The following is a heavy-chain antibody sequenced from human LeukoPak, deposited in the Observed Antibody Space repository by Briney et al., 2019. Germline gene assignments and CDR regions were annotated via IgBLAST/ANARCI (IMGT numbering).Heavy chain of an antibody. CDR2: INTDGTTT. J-gene: IGHJ5*02. Sequence: GGSLRLSCAASGFTFSSYWMHWVRQPTGKGLVWVSRINTDGTTTSYADSVKGRFTISRDNAKNTLYLQMNSLRAEDTAVYYCARPSGTYPWFDPWGQGTLVTVSS. CDR3: ARPSGTYPWFDP. V-gene: IGHV3-74*01. D-gene: IGHD1-26*01. CDR1: GFTFSSYW.